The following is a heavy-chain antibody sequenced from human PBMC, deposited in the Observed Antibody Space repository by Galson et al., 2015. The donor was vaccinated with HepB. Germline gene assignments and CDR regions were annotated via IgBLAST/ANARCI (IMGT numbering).Heavy chain of an antibody. CDR3: ARQDTAAAGSLDY. CDR1: GGSIRSYY. V-gene: IGHV4-59*08. Sequence: ETLSLTCTVSGGSIRSYYWSWIRQPPGKGLEWIAYIYYSGSTDYNPSLKSRVTISIDTSKSQFSLKVSSVTATDTAVYYCARQDTAAAGSLDYWGQGTLVTVSS. D-gene: IGHD6-13*01. J-gene: IGHJ4*02. CDR2: IYYSGST.